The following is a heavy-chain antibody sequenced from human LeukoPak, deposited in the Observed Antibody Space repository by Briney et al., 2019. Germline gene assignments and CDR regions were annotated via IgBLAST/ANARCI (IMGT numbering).Heavy chain of an antibody. CDR3: AKSAFSSSWLDY. V-gene: IGHV3-21*01. J-gene: IGHJ4*02. CDR2: ISSSSSYI. D-gene: IGHD2-2*01. CDR1: GFTLNTYT. Sequence: GGSLRLSCAASGFTLNTYTMNWVRQAPGKGLEWVSSISSSSSYIYSADSVQGRFTISRDNAKNSLYLQMNNLRAEDSAVYFCAKSAFSSSWLDYWGQGTLVTVSS.